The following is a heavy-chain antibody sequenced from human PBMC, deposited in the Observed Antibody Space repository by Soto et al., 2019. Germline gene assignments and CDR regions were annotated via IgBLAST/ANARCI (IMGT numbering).Heavy chain of an antibody. CDR3: ARHRPRNYDASSGSGDYFDY. CDR2: IDPSDSYT. V-gene: IGHV5-10-1*01. D-gene: IGHD3-22*01. CDR1: GYSFTSYW. J-gene: IGHJ4*02. Sequence: EVQLVQSGAEVKKPGESLRISCKGSGYSFTSYWISWVRQMPGKGLEWMGRIDPSDSYTNYSPSFQGHVTISADKSIRTADRQWRSLKSADTALYYCARHRPRNYDASSGSGDYFDYWGQGTLVTVSS.